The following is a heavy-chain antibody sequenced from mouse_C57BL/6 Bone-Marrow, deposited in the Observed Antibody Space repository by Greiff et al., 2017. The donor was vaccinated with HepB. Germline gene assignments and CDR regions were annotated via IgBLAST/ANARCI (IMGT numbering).Heavy chain of an antibody. V-gene: IGHV2-9-1*01. J-gene: IGHJ3*01. Sequence: VKLMESGPGLVAPSQSLSITCTVSGFSLTSYAISWVRQPPGKGLEWLGVIWTGGGTNYNSALKSRLSISKDNSKSQVFLKMNSLQTDYTARYYCARNREAAQATLAYWGQGTLVTVSA. CDR2: IWTGGGT. CDR3: ARNREAAQATLAY. CDR1: GFSLTSYA. D-gene: IGHD3-2*02.